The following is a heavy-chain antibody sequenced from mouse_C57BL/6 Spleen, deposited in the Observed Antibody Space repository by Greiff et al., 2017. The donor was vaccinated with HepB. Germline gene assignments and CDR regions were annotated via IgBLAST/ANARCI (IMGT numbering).Heavy chain of an antibody. CDR1: GYTFTSYW. CDR2: IYPGSGST. CDR3: ARRSFSPLGRGFAY. D-gene: IGHD4-1*01. J-gene: IGHJ3*01. V-gene: IGHV1-55*01. Sequence: QVQLQQPGAELVKPGASVKMSCKASGYTFTSYWITWVKQRPGQGLEWIGDIYPGSGSTNYNEKFKSKATLTVDTSSSTAYMQLSSLTSEDSAVYYCARRSFSPLGRGFAYWGQGTLVTVSA.